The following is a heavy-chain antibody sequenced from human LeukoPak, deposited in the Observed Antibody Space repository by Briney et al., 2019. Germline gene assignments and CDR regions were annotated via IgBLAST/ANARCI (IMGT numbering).Heavy chain of an antibody. CDR3: ARGPPPDFDY. CDR1: GYSISSGYY. CDR2: IYHSGST. Sequence: PSETLSLTCTVSGYSISSGYYWGWIRQPPGKGLEWIGSIYHSGSTYYNPSLKGRVAISVDTSKNQFSLNLSSVTAADTAVYYCARGPPPDFDYWGRGTLVTVSS. J-gene: IGHJ4*02. V-gene: IGHV4-38-2*02.